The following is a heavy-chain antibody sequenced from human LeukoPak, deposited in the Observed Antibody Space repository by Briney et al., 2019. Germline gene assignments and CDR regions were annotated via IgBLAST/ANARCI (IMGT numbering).Heavy chain of an antibody. J-gene: IGHJ4*02. CDR3: SRGLDSRKLGY. Sequence: PSQTLSLTCTVSGASFSSGDQYWNWIRQSPGKGLEWIGSIHPSGTSYNNPSLESRVTISIDTSKNQFSLNLNSVTAADTAVYFCSRGLDSRKLGYWGQGTLVTVSS. CDR1: GASFSSGDQY. CDR2: IHPSGTS. D-gene: IGHD3-22*01. V-gene: IGHV4-31*03.